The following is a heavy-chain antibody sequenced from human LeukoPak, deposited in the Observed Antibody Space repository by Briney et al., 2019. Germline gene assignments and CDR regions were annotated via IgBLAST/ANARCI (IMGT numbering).Heavy chain of an antibody. V-gene: IGHV3-48*02. CDR1: GFTFSSYS. CDR3: ARTGGGVVTAWYFDY. Sequence: GGSLRLSCAASGFTFSSYSMNWVRQAPGKGLEWVSYISSSSSTIYYADSVKGRFTISRDNAKNSLYLQMNSLRDEDTAVYYCARTGGGVVTAWYFDYWGQGTPLTVSS. J-gene: IGHJ4*02. D-gene: IGHD2-21*02. CDR2: ISSSSSTI.